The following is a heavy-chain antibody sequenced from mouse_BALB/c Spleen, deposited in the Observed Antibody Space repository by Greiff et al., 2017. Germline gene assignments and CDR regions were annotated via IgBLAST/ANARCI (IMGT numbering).Heavy chain of an antibody. CDR1: GYAFTNYL. CDR3: ARRATDYFDY. Sequence: QVQLKESGAELVRPGTSVKVSCKASGYAFTNYLIEWVKQRPGQGLEWIGVINPGSGGTNYNEKFKGKATLTADKSSSTAYMQLSSLTSDDSAVYFCARRATDYFDYWGQGTTLTVSS. D-gene: IGHD4-1*02. CDR2: INPGSGGT. J-gene: IGHJ2*01. V-gene: IGHV1-54*01.